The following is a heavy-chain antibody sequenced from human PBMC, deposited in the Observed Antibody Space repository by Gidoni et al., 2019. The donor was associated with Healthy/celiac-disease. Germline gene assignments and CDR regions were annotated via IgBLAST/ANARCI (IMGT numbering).Heavy chain of an antibody. CDR1: GFTFRSYG. CDR3: AREGGYSYGSSFDY. Sequence: QVQLVESGGGVVQPGRSLRLSCAASGFTFRSYGMHWVRQAPGKGLEWVAVIWYDGSNKYYADSVKGRFTISRDNSKNTLYLQMNSLRAEDTAVYYCAREGGYSYGSSFDYWGQGTLVTVSS. CDR2: IWYDGSNK. J-gene: IGHJ4*02. V-gene: IGHV3-33*01. D-gene: IGHD5-18*01.